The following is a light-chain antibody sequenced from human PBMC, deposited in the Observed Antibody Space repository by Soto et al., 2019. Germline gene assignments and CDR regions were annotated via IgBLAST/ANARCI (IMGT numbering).Light chain of an antibody. V-gene: IGLV2-14*01. J-gene: IGLJ2*01. Sequence: QSALTQPASVSGSTGQSITISCTGTSSDVGGYNYVSWYQHLPGKAPKLMIYEDSYRPSGISHRFSGSKSGNTASLTISGLLPEDEAVYYCCSYTSSSALEFGGGTKVTVL. CDR1: SSDVGGYNY. CDR2: EDS. CDR3: CSYTSSSALE.